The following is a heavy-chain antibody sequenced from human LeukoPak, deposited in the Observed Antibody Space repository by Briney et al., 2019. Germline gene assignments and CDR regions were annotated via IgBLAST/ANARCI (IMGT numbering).Heavy chain of an antibody. D-gene: IGHD5-24*01. CDR1: GLGVSSTY. V-gene: IGHV3-53*01. Sequence: PGGSLRLSCASSGLGVSSTYMSWIRQAPGKGLEWVSTAFVGGDTYYAASVKGRFTLSKDSSRNTMFLQMHGLRPEDTAVYYCARDQLDHWGQGTLVAVSP. CDR2: AFVGGDT. CDR3: ARDQLDH. J-gene: IGHJ4*02.